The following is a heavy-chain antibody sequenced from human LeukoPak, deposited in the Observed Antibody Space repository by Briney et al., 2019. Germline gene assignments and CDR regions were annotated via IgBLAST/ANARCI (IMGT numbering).Heavy chain of an antibody. V-gene: IGHV4-31*03. CDR3: ARRVGKYPTYYFDY. D-gene: IGHD1-1*01. CDR1: GGSITTGGSY. Sequence: PSETLSLTCTVSGGSITTGGSYWGWIRQHPGKGLDWTAYIYSTGSTNYNPSLKSRVTLSIDTSKNQFSLKLSSVTAADTAVYFCARRVGKYPTYYFDYWGQGILVTVSS. CDR2: IYSTGST. J-gene: IGHJ4*02.